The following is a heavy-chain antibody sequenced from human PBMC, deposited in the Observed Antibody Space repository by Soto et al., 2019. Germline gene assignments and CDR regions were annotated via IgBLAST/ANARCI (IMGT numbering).Heavy chain of an antibody. CDR2: IYHSGST. CDR3: ARAIGWFGELLGGYYFDY. Sequence: PSETLPLTCAVSGGPISSGGYSWSWIRQPPGKGLEWIGYIYHSGSTYYNPSLKSRVTISVDRSKNQFSLKLSSVTAADTAVYYCARAIGWFGELLGGYYFDYWGQGTLVTVSS. V-gene: IGHV4-30-2*01. J-gene: IGHJ4*02. CDR1: GGPISSGGYS. D-gene: IGHD3-10*01.